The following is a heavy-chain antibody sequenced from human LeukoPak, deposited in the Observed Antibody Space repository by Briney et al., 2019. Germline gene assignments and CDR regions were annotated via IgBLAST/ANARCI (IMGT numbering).Heavy chain of an antibody. D-gene: IGHD2-15*01. J-gene: IGHJ4*02. CDR1: GFTFSSYG. CDR3: AKDILDVVVVAATLLISGFDY. Sequence: GGSLRLSCAASGFTFSSYGMHWVRQAPGKGLEWVAVISYDGSNKCYADSVKGRFTISRDNSKNTLYLQMNSLRAEDTAVYYCAKDILDVVVVAATLLISGFDYWGQGTLVTVSS. CDR2: ISYDGSNK. V-gene: IGHV3-30*18.